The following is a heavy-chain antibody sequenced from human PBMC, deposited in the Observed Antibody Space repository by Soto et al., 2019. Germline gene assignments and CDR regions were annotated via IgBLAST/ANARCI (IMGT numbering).Heavy chain of an antibody. D-gene: IGHD1-1*01. Sequence: PGGSLRLSCEASGFTFSSYTMNWVRQAPGKGLEWLSSISDSSNDIYYADSVKGRFTISRDNAKNSLYLQLNSLTAEDTALYYCATAPLATYPGYWGQGTLVTVSS. J-gene: IGHJ4*02. V-gene: IGHV3-21*01. CDR2: ISDSSNDI. CDR1: GFTFSSYT. CDR3: ATAPLATYPGY.